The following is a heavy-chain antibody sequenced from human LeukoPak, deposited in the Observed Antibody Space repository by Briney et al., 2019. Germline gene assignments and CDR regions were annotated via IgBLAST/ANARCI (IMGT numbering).Heavy chain of an antibody. CDR3: AKEWRAAAGIYYFDY. J-gene: IGHJ4*02. D-gene: IGHD6-13*01. CDR2: ISASGGST. CDR1: GFTFSSYA. Sequence: PGGSLRLSCVASGFTFSSYAMSWVRQAPGKGLEWVSTISASGGSTYYADSVKGRFTISRDNSKNTLYLQVNSLKTEDTAVYYCAKEWRAAAGIYYFDYWGQGTLVTVFS. V-gene: IGHV3-23*01.